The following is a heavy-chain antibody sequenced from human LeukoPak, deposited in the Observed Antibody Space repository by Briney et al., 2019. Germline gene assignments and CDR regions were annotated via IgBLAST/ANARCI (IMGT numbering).Heavy chain of an antibody. CDR3: ARGGGYGSGSYYKSPFDY. Sequence: GGSLRLSCAASGSTFDDYGMSWVRQAPGKGLEWVSGINWNGGSTGYADSVKGRFTISRDNAKNSPYLQMNSLRAEDTALYYCARGGGYGSGSYYKSPFDYWGQGTLVTVSS. CDR1: GSTFDDYG. D-gene: IGHD3-10*01. J-gene: IGHJ4*02. CDR2: INWNGGST. V-gene: IGHV3-20*04.